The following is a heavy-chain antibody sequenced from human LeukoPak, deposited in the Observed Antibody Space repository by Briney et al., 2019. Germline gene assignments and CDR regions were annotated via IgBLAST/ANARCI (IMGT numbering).Heavy chain of an antibody. D-gene: IGHD4-17*01. CDR1: GGSISSYY. CDR2: IYYSGST. Sequence: SETLSLTCTVSGGSISSYYWSWIRQPPGKGLEWIGYIYYSGSTNYSPSFKSRVTISVDTSKNQFSLKLSSVTAADTAVYYCARDPHTTVTTRYNWFDPWGQGTLVTVSS. J-gene: IGHJ5*02. V-gene: IGHV4-59*01. CDR3: ARDPHTTVTTRYNWFDP.